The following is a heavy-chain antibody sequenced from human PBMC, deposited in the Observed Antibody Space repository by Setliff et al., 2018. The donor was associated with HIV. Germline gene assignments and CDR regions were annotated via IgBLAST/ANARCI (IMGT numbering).Heavy chain of an antibody. J-gene: IGHJ4*02. V-gene: IGHV3-23*01. Sequence: GESLRLSCAASGFPFSNYAMSWVRQAPGKGLEWVSAISSGGGTYYADFVKGRFTISRDNSKNTLYLQMNSLRAEDTAVYYCAKAPLTIVATGGEDCWGQGTLVTVSS. CDR1: GFPFSNYA. D-gene: IGHD6-13*01. CDR3: AKAPLTIVATGGEDC. CDR2: ISSGGGT.